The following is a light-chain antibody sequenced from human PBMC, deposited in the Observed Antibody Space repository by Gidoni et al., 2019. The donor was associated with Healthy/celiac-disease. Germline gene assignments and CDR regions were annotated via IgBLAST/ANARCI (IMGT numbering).Light chain of an antibody. J-gene: IGKJ1*01. CDR3: QQYNSYSRT. CDR1: QSISSW. V-gene: IGKV1-5*03. Sequence: DLQMPQSPSTLSASVGDRVTITCRASQSISSWLAWYQQKPGKAPKLLIYKASSLESGVPSRFSGSGSGTEFTRTISSLQPDECATYYCQQYNSYSRTFXXXTKVEIK. CDR2: KAS.